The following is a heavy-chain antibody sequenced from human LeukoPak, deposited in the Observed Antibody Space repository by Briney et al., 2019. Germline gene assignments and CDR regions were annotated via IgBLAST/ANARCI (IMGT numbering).Heavy chain of an antibody. J-gene: IGHJ6*03. V-gene: IGHV1-2*02. CDR1: GYTFTGHY. CDR2: INPNSGGT. Sequence: ASVKVSCKGSGYTFTGHYMHGVRQAPGQGLEWMGWINPNSGGTNYAQKFQGRVTMTRDTSISTAYMELSRLRSDDTAVYYCRVWFGELLFYYMDVWGKGTTAAVSS. CDR3: RVWFGELLFYYMDV. D-gene: IGHD3-10*01.